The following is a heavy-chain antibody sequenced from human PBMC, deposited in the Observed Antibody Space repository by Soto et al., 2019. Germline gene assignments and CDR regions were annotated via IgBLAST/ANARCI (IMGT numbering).Heavy chain of an antibody. J-gene: IGHJ4*01. CDR2: VYFTGVT. D-gene: IGHD3-10*01. V-gene: IGHV4-39*01. Sequence: PSETLSLTCSVSGASISSPDHHWDWIRQPPGKGLEWIGNVYFTGVTSYNPSLRNRVTISVDTSTSQFSLTLSSVTAADMALYFCARHESDPPGDMVRGPYYFDDWGHGILVTVSS. CDR1: GASISSPDHH. CDR3: ARHESDPPGDMVRGPYYFDD.